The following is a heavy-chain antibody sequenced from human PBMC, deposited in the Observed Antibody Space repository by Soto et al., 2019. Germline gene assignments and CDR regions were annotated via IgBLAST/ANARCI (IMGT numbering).Heavy chain of an antibody. CDR3: AGLRLGEGFDP. CDR2: IFYSGST. Sequence: PAETLSLTCTVSGGSVNSGSYYWNCIRQPPGKGLEWIGYIFYSGSTNYNPSLKRRVTISLDTSKNQFSMRLSSVTAADTAVYYCAGLRLGEGFDPWGQGTRVTVSS. V-gene: IGHV4-61*01. D-gene: IGHD3-16*01. CDR1: GGSVNSGSYY. J-gene: IGHJ5*02.